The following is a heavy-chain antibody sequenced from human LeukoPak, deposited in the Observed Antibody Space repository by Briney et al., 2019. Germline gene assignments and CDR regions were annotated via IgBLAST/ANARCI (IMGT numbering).Heavy chain of an antibody. V-gene: IGHV3-48*03. CDR1: GFTFSSYE. CDR2: ISSSGRTI. D-gene: IGHD3/OR15-3a*01. Sequence: GGSLRLSCAASGFTFSSYEMNWVRQAPGKRREGVSYISSSGRTIYYEDSVKVRFSISRDNANNSLYLQMNRLRDEATAVYYCARERRAVDINWFDSWGQGTLVTVSS. J-gene: IGHJ5*01. CDR3: ARERRAVDINWFDS.